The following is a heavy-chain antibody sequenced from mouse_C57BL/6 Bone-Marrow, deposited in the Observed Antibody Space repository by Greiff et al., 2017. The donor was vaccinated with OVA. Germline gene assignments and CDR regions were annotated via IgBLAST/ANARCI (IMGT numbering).Heavy chain of an antibody. CDR1: GYAFTNYL. CDR2: INPGSGGT. J-gene: IGHJ4*01. D-gene: IGHD2-4*01. V-gene: IGHV1-54*01. Sequence: QVQLQQSGAELVRPGTSVKVSCKASGYAFTNYLIEWVKQRPGQGLEWIGVINPGSGGTNYNEKFKGKATLTADKSSSTAYMQLSSLTSEDSAVYFCARRGLRRDFDAMDYWGQGTSVTVSS. CDR3: ARRGLRRDFDAMDY.